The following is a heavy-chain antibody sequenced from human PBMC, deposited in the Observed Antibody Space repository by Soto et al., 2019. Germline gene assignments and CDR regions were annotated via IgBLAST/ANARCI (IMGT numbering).Heavy chain of an antibody. Sequence: EVQLLESGGGLVQPGGSLSLSCAASGFTFCGYALIWVRQAPGKGLDWFSTISGGGVGTYYADSVKGRFTISRDNSRDIGYLQMSNLRAEDTAVYDCARKGPGSLKTYCSGCFCNYSFDIECQGTMVTISS. J-gene: IGHJ3*02. D-gene: IGHD2-15*01. CDR3: ARKGPGSLKTYCSGCFCNYSFDI. CDR2: ISGGGVGT. V-gene: IGHV3-23*01. CDR1: GFTFCGYA.